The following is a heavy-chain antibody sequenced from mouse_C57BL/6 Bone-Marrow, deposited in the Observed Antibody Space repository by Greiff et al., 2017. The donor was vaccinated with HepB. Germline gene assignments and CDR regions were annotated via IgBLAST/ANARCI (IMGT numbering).Heavy chain of an antibody. CDR2: INPSNGGT. CDR3: ARGGMVTTGGYAMDY. Sequence: QVQLQQSGPELVKPGASVKLSCKASGYTFTSYWMHWVKQRPGQGLEWIGNINPSNGGTNYNEKFKSKATLTVDKSSSTAYMQLSSLTSEDSAVYYCARGGMVTTGGYAMDYWGQGTSVTVSS. D-gene: IGHD2-2*01. CDR1: GYTFTSYW. V-gene: IGHV1-53*01. J-gene: IGHJ4*01.